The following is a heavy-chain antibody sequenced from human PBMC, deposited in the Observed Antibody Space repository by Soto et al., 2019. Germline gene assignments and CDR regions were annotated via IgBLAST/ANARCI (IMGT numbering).Heavy chain of an antibody. D-gene: IGHD6-13*01. CDR3: ARGAAAASTYFDY. CDR2: ISYDGNIK. CDR1: GFTFNTYA. J-gene: IGHJ4*02. Sequence: PGGSLRLSCAASGFTFNTYAMYWVRQAPGKGLEWVAVISYDGNIKYFVDSVKGRFTISRDNSENTLYLQMNSLRVEDTAVYYCARGAAAASTYFDYWGQGALVTVSS. V-gene: IGHV3-30*17.